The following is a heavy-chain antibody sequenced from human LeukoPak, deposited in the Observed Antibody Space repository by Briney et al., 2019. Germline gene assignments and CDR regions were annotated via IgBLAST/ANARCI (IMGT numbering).Heavy chain of an antibody. V-gene: IGHV3-30*02. CDR3: ARAGTDYGDHDGVY. CDR1: GFTFSSYG. Sequence: GGSLRLSXAASGFTFSSYGMHWVRQAPGKGLEWVAFIRYDGSNKYYADSVKGRFTISRDNSKNTLYLQMNSLRAEDTAVYYCARAGTDYGDHDGVYWGQGTLVTVSS. CDR2: IRYDGSNK. J-gene: IGHJ4*02. D-gene: IGHD4-17*01.